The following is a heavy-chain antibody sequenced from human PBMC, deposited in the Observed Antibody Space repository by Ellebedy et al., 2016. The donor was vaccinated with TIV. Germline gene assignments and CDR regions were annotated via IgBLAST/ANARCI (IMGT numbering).Heavy chain of an antibody. J-gene: IGHJ4*02. CDR3: ARDRGIYSSSWFAYEY. D-gene: IGHD6-13*01. Sequence: AASVKVSCKASGYTFTGYYIHWARQAPGQGLEWMAWINPNSGGTNYAQKFQGRVTVTRDTSISTAYMDLSRLRSDDTAVYYCARDRGIYSSSWFAYEYWGEGTLVTVSS. V-gene: IGHV1-2*02. CDR2: INPNSGGT. CDR1: GYTFTGYY.